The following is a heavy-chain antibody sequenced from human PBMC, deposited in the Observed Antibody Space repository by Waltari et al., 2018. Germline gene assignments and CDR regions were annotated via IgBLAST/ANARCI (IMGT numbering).Heavy chain of an antibody. CDR3: AKGETTGWYRYFDY. Sequence: EVQLVDSGGDLTQPGGSLRLSCVASGYTFTSYALSWVRQVPGKGLEWVSSITASGHITYYADSVKGRFSISRDNSKNTVYLQMDSLRAEDTAVYHCAKGETTGWYRYFDYWGQGTQVTVSS. V-gene: IGHV3-23*04. D-gene: IGHD6-19*01. J-gene: IGHJ4*02. CDR2: ITASGHIT. CDR1: GYTFTSYA.